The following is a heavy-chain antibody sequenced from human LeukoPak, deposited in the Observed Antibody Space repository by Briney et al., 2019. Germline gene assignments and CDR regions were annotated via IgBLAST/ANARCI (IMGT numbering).Heavy chain of an antibody. CDR3: ARALDPDSSGWYAHFLPRSFVKGNTA. CDR1: GFTFSSYA. Sequence: PGGSLRLSCAASGFTFSSYAMHWVRQAPGKGLEWVAVISYDGSNKYYADSVKGRFTISRDNSKNTLYLQMNSLRAEDTAVYYCARALDPDSSGWYAHFLPRSFVKGNTAWGQGTLVTVSS. V-gene: IGHV3-30-3*01. J-gene: IGHJ5*02. CDR2: ISYDGSNK. D-gene: IGHD6-19*01.